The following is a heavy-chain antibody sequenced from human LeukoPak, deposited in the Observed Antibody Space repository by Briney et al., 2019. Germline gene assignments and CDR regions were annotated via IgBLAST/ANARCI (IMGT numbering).Heavy chain of an antibody. V-gene: IGHV3-23*01. J-gene: IGHJ4*02. CDR2: ISASGTDP. CDR1: GFTFNNYA. Sequence: GGSLRLSCAASGFTFNNYAMSWVRQAPGKGLEWVSFISASGTDPYYADSVKGRFTISRDNSKNTLYLQMNSLRAEDTAVYYCAKALWTTDVDYWGQGTLVTVSS. CDR3: AKALWTTDVDY. D-gene: IGHD1-1*01.